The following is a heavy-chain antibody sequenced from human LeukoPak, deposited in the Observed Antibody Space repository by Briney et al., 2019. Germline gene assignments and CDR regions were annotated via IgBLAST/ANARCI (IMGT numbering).Heavy chain of an antibody. CDR1: GFTLSSYD. Sequence: GGSLRLSCVASGFTLSSYDMNWVRQAPGKGLEWISHISRSTGATYYADSVKGRFTISRDNSKNTLYLQMNSLRAEDTAVYYCAKDKASRVLWFGELSPNWFDPWGQGTLVTVSS. CDR2: ISRSTGAT. D-gene: IGHD3-10*01. V-gene: IGHV3-23*01. CDR3: AKDKASRVLWFGELSPNWFDP. J-gene: IGHJ5*02.